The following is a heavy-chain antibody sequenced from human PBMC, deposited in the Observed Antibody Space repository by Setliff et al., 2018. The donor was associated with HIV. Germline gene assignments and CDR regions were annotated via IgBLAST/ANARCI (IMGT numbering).Heavy chain of an antibody. V-gene: IGHV3-21*06. CDR3: ARGFFYFYYMDV. CDR1: GFTFSSYG. Sequence: GGSLRLPCGGSGFTFSSYGMTWGRQAPGKGLEWVSFISSSSGHRKYAEKGTGRFTISRDNAKRSLYLQMTSLRAEDTAVYYCARGFFYFYYMDVWCKGTTGTVSS. J-gene: IGHJ6*03. CDR2: ISSSSGHR.